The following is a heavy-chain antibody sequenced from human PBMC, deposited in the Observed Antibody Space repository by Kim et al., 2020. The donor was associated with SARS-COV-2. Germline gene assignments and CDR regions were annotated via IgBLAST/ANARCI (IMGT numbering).Heavy chain of an antibody. CDR3: AQGRNDFWRGRLYYGMDV. CDR1: GGSFSGYY. Sequence: SETLSLTCAVYGGSFSGYYWSWIRQPPGKGLEWIGEINHSGSTNYNPSLKSRVTISVDTSKNQFSLKLSSVTAADTAVYYCAQGRNDFWRGRLYYGMDVWGQGTTVTVSS. D-gene: IGHD3-3*01. CDR2: INHSGST. V-gene: IGHV4-34*01. J-gene: IGHJ6*02.